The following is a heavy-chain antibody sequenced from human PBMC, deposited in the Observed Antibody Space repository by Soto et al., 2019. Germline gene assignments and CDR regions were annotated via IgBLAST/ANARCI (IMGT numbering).Heavy chain of an antibody. CDR2: SSYSGNT. J-gene: IGHJ4*02. Sequence: QVQLQESGPGLVTPSQSLSLTCTVSGGSISSGAYYWRWIRQHPGRGLGWIGHSSYSGNTDYNPSLESRVAISLDTPRNLVSLKLSSVTAADTAVYYCAASPNADFFDYWGQGALVTVSA. CDR3: AASPNADFFDY. CDR1: GGSISSGAYY. V-gene: IGHV4-31*03.